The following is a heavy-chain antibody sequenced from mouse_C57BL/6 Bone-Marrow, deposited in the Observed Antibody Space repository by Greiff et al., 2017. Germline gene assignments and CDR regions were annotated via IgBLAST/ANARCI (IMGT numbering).Heavy chain of an antibody. J-gene: IGHJ3*01. CDR2: ISSGGSYT. CDR3: ARHEIYDGYFWFAY. V-gene: IGHV5-6*01. Sequence: EVHLVESGGDLVKPGGSLKLSCAASGFTFSSYGLSWVRQTPDKRLEWVATISSGGSYTYYPDSVKGRFTISRDNAKNTLYLQMSSLKSEDTAMYYCARHEIYDGYFWFAYWGQGTLVTVSA. D-gene: IGHD2-3*01. CDR1: GFTFSSYG.